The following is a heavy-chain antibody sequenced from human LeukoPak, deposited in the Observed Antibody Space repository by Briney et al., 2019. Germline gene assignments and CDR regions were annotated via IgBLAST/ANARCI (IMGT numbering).Heavy chain of an antibody. CDR3: AKGGNSGSYSPFDY. D-gene: IGHD1-26*01. CDR1: GFTFSSYA. V-gene: IGHV3-23*01. CDR2: ISGSGGST. Sequence: GGSLRLSCAASGFTFSSYAMSWVRQAPGKGLEWVAAISGSGGSTYYADSVKGRFTISRDNSKNTLYLQMNSLRAEDTAVYYCAKGGNSGSYSPFDYWGQGTLVTVSS. J-gene: IGHJ4*02.